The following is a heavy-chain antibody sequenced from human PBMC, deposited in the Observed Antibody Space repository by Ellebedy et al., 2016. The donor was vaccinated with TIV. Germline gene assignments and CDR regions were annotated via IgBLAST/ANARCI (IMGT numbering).Heavy chain of an antibody. Sequence: GESLKISCAASGFPVTSNYMNWVRQAPGKGLEWVSVIFSAADGGEPHYADSVKGRFTISRDSSKHTLYLQMNSLRAEDTAVYYCTRDAAGNGGKLDYWGQGALVTVSS. CDR3: TRDAAGNGGKLDY. J-gene: IGHJ4*02. V-gene: IGHV3-53*01. CDR1: GFPVTSNY. D-gene: IGHD4-23*01. CDR2: IFSAADGGEP.